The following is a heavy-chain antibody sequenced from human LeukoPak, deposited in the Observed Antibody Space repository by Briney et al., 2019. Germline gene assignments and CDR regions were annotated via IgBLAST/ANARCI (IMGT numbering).Heavy chain of an antibody. CDR1: GGSISSGGYY. CDR2: IYYSGST. V-gene: IGHV4-31*03. J-gene: IGHJ4*02. Sequence: SETLSLTCTVSGGSISSGGYYWSWIRQHPGKGLEWIGYIYYSGSTYYNPSLKSRVTISVDTSKNQFSLKLSSVTAADTAVYYCAREYYGSGSHLDYWGQGTLVTVSS. CDR3: AREYYGSGSHLDY. D-gene: IGHD3-10*01.